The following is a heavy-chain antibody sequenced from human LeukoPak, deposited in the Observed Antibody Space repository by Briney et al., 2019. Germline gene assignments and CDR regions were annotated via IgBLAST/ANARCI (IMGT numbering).Heavy chain of an antibody. CDR1: GFIFSSNG. D-gene: IGHD3-16*01. Sequence: GGSLRLSCVASGFIFSSNGMHWVRQAPGKGLEWVALISYDGKNKYYADSVKGRFTISRDDSMNTLYLQMNSLRAEDTALYYCAKGGGLDVWGQGATVTVSS. V-gene: IGHV3-30*18. CDR3: AKGGGLDV. J-gene: IGHJ6*02. CDR2: ISYDGKNK.